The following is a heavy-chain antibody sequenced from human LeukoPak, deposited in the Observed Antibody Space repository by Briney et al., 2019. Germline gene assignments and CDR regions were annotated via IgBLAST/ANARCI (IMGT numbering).Heavy chain of an antibody. CDR3: ARVRTTYCSSTSCYRFDP. Sequence: ASVKVSCKASGYTFTSYDINWVRQATGQGLKWVGWMNPNSGNTGYAQKFQGRVTITRNTSISTAYMELSSLRSEDTAVYYCARVRTTYCSSTSCYRFDPWGQGTLVTVSS. J-gene: IGHJ5*02. V-gene: IGHV1-8*03. CDR2: MNPNSGNT. D-gene: IGHD2-2*02. CDR1: GYTFTSYD.